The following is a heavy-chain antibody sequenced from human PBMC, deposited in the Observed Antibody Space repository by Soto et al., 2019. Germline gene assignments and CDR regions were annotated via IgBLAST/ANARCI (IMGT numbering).Heavy chain of an antibody. CDR2: ISGDGTTV. V-gene: IGHV3-11*01. Sequence: PGGSLRLSCAASGFSFSDYYISWIRQAPGKGLEWISYISGDGTTVHYIDSVKGRFTTSRDNAKNSLYLQINSLRAEDSAVYYCARDRYYYGMDVWGQGTTVTVSS. J-gene: IGHJ6*02. D-gene: IGHD3-9*01. CDR1: GFSFSDYY. CDR3: ARDRYYYGMDV.